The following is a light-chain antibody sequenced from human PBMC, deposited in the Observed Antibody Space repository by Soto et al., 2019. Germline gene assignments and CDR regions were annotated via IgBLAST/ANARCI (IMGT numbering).Light chain of an antibody. V-gene: IGKV1-33*01. CDR2: DAS. CDR1: QDISNY. J-gene: IGKJ2*01. CDR3: QQYDNLPYT. Sequence: DIQMTQSPSSLSASVGDRVTITCQASQDISNYLNWYQQKPGKAPKLLIYDASNLETGVPSRFNGSGSGTDFTFTISSLQPEDIATYYCQQYDNLPYTLGQGTKLEIK.